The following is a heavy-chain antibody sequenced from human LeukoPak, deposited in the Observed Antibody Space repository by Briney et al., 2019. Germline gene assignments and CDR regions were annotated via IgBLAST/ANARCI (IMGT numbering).Heavy chain of an antibody. CDR2: IYYSGST. CDR1: GGSISSGGYY. J-gene: IGHJ4*02. D-gene: IGHD4-17*01. Sequence: SETLSLTCTVSGGSISSGGYYWSWIRQHPGKGLEWIGYIYYSGSTYYNPSLKSRVTISVDTSKNQFSLKLSSVTAADTAVYYCARMKTVTTHFDYWGQGTLVTVSS. CDR3: ARMKTVTTHFDY. V-gene: IGHV4-31*03.